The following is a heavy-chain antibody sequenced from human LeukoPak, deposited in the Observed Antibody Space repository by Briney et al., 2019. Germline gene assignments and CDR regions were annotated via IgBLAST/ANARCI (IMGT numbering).Heavy chain of an antibody. CDR3: AKSGYSSSSGSWYYLDY. Sequence: GGSLRLSCAASGFTFSSYGMHWVRQAPGKGLEWVAVMSYDGRNKYYADSVKGRFTIPRDNSKNTLYLQMNSLRAEDTAVYYCAKSGYSSSSGSWYYLDYWGRGTLVIVSS. J-gene: IGHJ4*02. D-gene: IGHD6-6*01. CDR2: MSYDGRNK. CDR1: GFTFSSYG. V-gene: IGHV3-30*18.